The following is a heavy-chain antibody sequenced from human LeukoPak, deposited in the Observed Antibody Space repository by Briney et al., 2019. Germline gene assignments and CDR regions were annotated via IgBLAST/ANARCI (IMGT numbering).Heavy chain of an antibody. Sequence: GGSLRLSCAASGFTVSSNYMSWFRQAPGKGLEWVGFIRSKAYGGTTEYAASVKGRFTISRDDSKSIAYLQMNSLKTEDTAVYYCTRDHCGGDCYYGPYDAFDIWGQGTMVTVSS. CDR3: TRDHCGGDCYYGPYDAFDI. D-gene: IGHD2-21*02. CDR2: IRSKAYGGTT. V-gene: IGHV3-49*03. CDR1: GFTVSSNY. J-gene: IGHJ3*02.